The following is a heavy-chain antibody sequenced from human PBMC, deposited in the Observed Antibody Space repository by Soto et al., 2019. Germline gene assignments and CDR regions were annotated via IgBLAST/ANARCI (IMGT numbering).Heavy chain of an antibody. Sequence: GGVLRLSCAASGFTFTRYSMNWVRQAPGKGLEWVSSISSTTNYIYYGDSMKGRFTISRDNAKNSLYLEMNSLRAEDTAVYYCERESEDLTSNFDYWGQGTLVTVSS. CDR2: ISSTTNYI. J-gene: IGHJ4*02. V-gene: IGHV3-21*06. CDR1: GFTFTRYS. CDR3: ERESEDLTSNFDY.